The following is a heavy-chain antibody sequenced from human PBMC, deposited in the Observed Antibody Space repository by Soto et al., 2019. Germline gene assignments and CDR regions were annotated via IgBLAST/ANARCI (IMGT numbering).Heavy chain of an antibody. Sequence: SETLSLTCTVSGDFLRKYYWTRVRQPPGKGLEWIGCFYNSGNTNYNPSLKSRVTISVDTSNNQFSLRVNSVTAADTAVYYCASTKQWLAFDYWGQGALVTVSS. CDR2: FYNSGNT. V-gene: IGHV4-59*01. J-gene: IGHJ4*02. D-gene: IGHD6-19*01. CDR3: ASTKQWLAFDY. CDR1: GDFLRKYY.